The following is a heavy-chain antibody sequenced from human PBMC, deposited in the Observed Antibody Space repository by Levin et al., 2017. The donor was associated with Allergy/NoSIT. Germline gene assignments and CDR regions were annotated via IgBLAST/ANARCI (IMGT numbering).Heavy chain of an antibody. Sequence: SVKVSCKASGGTFSSYAISWVRQAPGQGLEWMGGIIPIFGTANYAQKFQGRVTITADESTSTAYMELSSLRSEDTAVYYCARVGRGYCSSTSCYAGYCSGGSCYRDAFDIWGQGTMVTVSS. J-gene: IGHJ3*02. D-gene: IGHD2-2*01. CDR3: ARVGRGYCSSTSCYAGYCSGGSCYRDAFDI. V-gene: IGHV1-69*13. CDR2: IIPIFGTA. CDR1: GGTFSSYA.